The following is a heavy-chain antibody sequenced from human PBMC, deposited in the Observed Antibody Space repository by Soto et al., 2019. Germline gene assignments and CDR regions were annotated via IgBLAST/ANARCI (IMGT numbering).Heavy chain of an antibody. CDR2: IYDGGTT. V-gene: IGHV4-30-4*01. D-gene: IGHD7-27*01. J-gene: IGHJ4*02. CDR3: ARGPSGDQLDY. CDR1: GGSISSAAYC. Sequence: SETLSLTCTVSGGSISSAAYCWSWIRQSPDKGLEWIGHIYDGGTTYSSPSLKGRVTISADTSETQFSLKLNSVSAADTAVYYCARGPSGDQLDYWGQGIQVTVSS.